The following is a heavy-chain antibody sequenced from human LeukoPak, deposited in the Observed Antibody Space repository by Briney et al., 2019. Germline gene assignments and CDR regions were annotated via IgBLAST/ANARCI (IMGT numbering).Heavy chain of an antibody. CDR2: ISAYNGNA. D-gene: IGHD1-1*01. CDR3: ARKLKDWNDGDY. V-gene: IGHV1-18*01. Sequence: ASVKVSCKASGYTFTSYGISWVRQAPGQGLEWMGWISAYNGNANYAQKLQGRVTMTTDTSTSTAYMELRSLRSDDTAVYYCARKLKDWNDGDYWGQGTLVTVSS. J-gene: IGHJ4*02. CDR1: GYTFTSYG.